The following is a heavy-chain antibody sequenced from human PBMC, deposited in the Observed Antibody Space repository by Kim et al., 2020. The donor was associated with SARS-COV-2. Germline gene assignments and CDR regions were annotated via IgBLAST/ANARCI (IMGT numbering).Heavy chain of an antibody. CDR1: GFTFDDYT. V-gene: IGHV3-43*01. J-gene: IGHJ4*02. D-gene: IGHD5-12*01. CDR3: AKAGDGYNPHYFDY. Sequence: GGSLRLSCAASGFTFDDYTMHWVRQAPGKGLEWVSLISWDGGSTYYADSVKGRFTISRDNSKNYLYLQMNSLRTEDTALYYCAKAGDGYNPHYFDYWGQGTLVTVSS. CDR2: ISWDGGST.